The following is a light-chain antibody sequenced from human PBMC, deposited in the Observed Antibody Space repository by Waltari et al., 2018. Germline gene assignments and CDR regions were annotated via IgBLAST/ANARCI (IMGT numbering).Light chain of an antibody. CDR2: GNH. Sequence: QPLLTQPPSASGTPGQRVTLACSGSRSNIGGNTVSWCKQLPGAAPKLLIYGNHHRPSGFPDRFSGSKSGTSASLAISGLQTEDEADYYCSAWDDSLHGWVFGGGTGLTVL. CDR3: SAWDDSLHGWV. CDR1: RSNIGGNT. J-gene: IGLJ3*02. V-gene: IGLV1-44*01.